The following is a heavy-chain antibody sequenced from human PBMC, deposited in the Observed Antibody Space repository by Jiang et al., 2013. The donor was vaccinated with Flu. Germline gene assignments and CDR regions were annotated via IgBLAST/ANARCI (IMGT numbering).Heavy chain of an antibody. V-gene: IGHV1-8*01. CDR2: MNPNSGNT. Sequence: SGAEVKKPGASVKVSCKASGYTFTSYDINWVRQATGQGLEWMGWMNPNSGNTGYAQKFQGRVTMTRNTSISTAYMELSSLRSEDTAVYYCARVPNVRAYDSIAGDYWGQGTLVTVSS. J-gene: IGHJ4*02. D-gene: IGHD5-12*01. CDR3: ARVPNVRAYDSIAGDY. CDR1: GYTFTSYD.